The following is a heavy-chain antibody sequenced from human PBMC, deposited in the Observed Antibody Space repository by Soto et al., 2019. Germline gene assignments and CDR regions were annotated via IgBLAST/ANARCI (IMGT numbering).Heavy chain of an antibody. V-gene: IGHV4-38-2*01. CDR1: GYSISSGYY. J-gene: IGHJ5*02. CDR3: ARVVSSPWSWFDP. CDR2: IYHSGST. D-gene: IGHD6-6*01. Sequence: PSETLSLTCAVSGYSISSGYYWGWIRQPPGKGLEWIGSIYHSGSTYYNPSLKSRVTISVDTSKNQFSLKLSSVTAADTAVYYCARVVSSPWSWFDPWGQGTPVTVSS.